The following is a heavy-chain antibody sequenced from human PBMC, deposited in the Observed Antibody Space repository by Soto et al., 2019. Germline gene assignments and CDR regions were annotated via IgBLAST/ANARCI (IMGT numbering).Heavy chain of an antibody. J-gene: IGHJ4*02. CDR3: ARASRWNYVYFDY. Sequence: SETLSLTCTVSGGSISSYYWSWIRQPPGKGLEWIGYIYYSGSTNYNPSLKSRVTISVDTSKNQFSLKLSSVTAADTAVYYCARASRWNYVYFDYWGQGTLVTVS. CDR1: GGSISSYY. D-gene: IGHD1-7*01. CDR2: IYYSGST. V-gene: IGHV4-59*01.